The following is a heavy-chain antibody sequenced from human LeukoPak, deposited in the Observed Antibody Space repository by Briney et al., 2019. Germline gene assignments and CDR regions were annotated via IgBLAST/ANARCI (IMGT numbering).Heavy chain of an antibody. V-gene: IGHV3-74*01. Sequence: GGSLRLSCAASGFTFDDYAMHWVRQAPGKGLEWVSGINTDGSNTNYADSVKGRFTISRDNAKNTLYLQMSSLRAEDTAVYYCARDFLHLGGWGQGTMVTVSS. D-gene: IGHD3-16*01. J-gene: IGHJ3*01. CDR3: ARDFLHLGG. CDR2: INTDGSNT. CDR1: GFTFDDYA.